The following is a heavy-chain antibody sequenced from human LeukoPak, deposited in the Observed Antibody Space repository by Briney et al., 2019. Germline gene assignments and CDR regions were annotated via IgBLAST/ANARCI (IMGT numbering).Heavy chain of an antibody. CDR3: AAADSFDY. D-gene: IGHD6-13*01. V-gene: IGHV3-7*01. J-gene: IGHJ4*02. CDR1: GFTVSSNY. CDR2: IKQDGSEK. Sequence: PGGSLRLSCAASGFTVSSNYMSWVRQAPGEGLEWVANIKQDGSEKYYVDSVKGRFTISRDNAKNSLYLQMNSLRAEDTAVYYCAAADSFDYWGQGILVTVSS.